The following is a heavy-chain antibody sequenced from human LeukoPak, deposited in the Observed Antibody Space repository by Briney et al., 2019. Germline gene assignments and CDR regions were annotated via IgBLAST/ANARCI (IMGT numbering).Heavy chain of an antibody. D-gene: IGHD6-19*01. CDR2: ISGSGGST. CDR3: AKVGGAFLGYSSGWFDY. Sequence: PGGSLRLSCAASGFTFSSYAMSWVRQAPGKGLEWVSAISGSGGSTYYADSVKGRFTISRDNSKNTLYLQMNSLRAEDTAVYYCAKVGGAFLGYSSGWFDYWGQGTLVTVSS. CDR1: GFTFSSYA. V-gene: IGHV3-23*01. J-gene: IGHJ4*02.